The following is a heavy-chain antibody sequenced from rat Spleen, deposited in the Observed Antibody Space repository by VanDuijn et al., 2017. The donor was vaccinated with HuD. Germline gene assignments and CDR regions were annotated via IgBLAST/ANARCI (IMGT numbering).Heavy chain of an antibody. J-gene: IGHJ2*01. D-gene: IGHD3-1*01. Sequence: QVQLKESGPGLVQPSQTLSLTCTVSGFSLTSYSVHWVRQPPGKGLEWMGRMRYNGDTSYNSALKSRLSISRDTSKSQVFLKMDSLQPEDTGTYYCARHPWGGAPYYWGQGVMVTVSS. CDR2: MRYNGDT. CDR3: ARHPWGGAPYY. CDR1: GFSLTSYS. V-gene: IGHV2-63*01.